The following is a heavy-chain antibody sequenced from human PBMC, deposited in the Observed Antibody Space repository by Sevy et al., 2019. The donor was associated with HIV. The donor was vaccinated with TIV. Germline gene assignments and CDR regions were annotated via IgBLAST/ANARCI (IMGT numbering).Heavy chain of an antibody. CDR3: ARTVVPAAIKFPYNWFDP. CDR1: GGSISSSSYY. V-gene: IGHV4-39*01. CDR2: IYYSGST. Sequence: SETLSLTCTVSGGSISSSSYYWGWIRQPPGKGLEWIGSIYYSGSTYYNPSLKSRVTISVDTSKNQFSLKLSSVTAADTAVYYCARTVVPAAIKFPYNWFDPWGQGTLVTVSS. J-gene: IGHJ5*02. D-gene: IGHD2-2*01.